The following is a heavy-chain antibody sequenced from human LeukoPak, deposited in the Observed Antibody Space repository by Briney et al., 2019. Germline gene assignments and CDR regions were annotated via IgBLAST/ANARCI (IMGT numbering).Heavy chain of an antibody. CDR2: ISSSSTTI. CDR3: ARESVFFDI. Sequence: GGSLRLSCAASGFTFSTFGMSWVRQAPGKGLEWVSYISSSSTTITYADSVRGRFTISRDNAKNSLYLQMNSLRAEDTAVYYCARESVFFDIWGQGTMVTVSS. J-gene: IGHJ3*02. CDR1: GFTFSTFG. V-gene: IGHV3-48*01.